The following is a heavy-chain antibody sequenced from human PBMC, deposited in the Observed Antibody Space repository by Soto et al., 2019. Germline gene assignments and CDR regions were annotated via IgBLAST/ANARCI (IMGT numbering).Heavy chain of an antibody. CDR3: AKGAKFNGGPGDY. Sequence: GGSLRLSCAASGFTFSSYGMSWVRQAPGKGLEWVSDVTGSGGSTQYADSVKGRFIISRDNSKNTLYLQMNSLRVEDTAAYYWAKGAKFNGGPGDYWGQGTLVTVAS. V-gene: IGHV3-23*01. CDR1: GFTFSSYG. D-gene: IGHD4-17*01. CDR2: VTGSGGST. J-gene: IGHJ4*02.